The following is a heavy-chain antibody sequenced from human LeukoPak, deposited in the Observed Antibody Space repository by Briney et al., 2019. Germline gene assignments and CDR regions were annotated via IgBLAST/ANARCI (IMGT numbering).Heavy chain of an antibody. CDR2: ISGSGGSA. D-gene: IGHD6-19*01. Sequence: GGSLRLSCAASGFTFSSYAMSWVRQAPGKGLEWVSAISGSGGSAYYADSVKGRFTISRDNSKNTLYLQMNSLGAEDTAVYYCAKADSSGWYVPFDYWGQGTLVTVSS. CDR1: GFTFSSYA. CDR3: AKADSSGWYVPFDY. V-gene: IGHV3-23*01. J-gene: IGHJ4*02.